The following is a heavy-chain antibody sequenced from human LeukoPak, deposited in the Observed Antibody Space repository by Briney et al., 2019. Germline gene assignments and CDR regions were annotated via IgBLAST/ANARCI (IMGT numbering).Heavy chain of an antibody. CDR3: ARGGGSAYDPQRY. J-gene: IGHJ4*02. Sequence: GGSLRLSCTASGFTFSSYWMHWVRQPPGKGLVWVSRINSDGSSTSYADSVKGRFTISRDNAKNTLYLQMNSLRAEDTAVYYCARGGGSAYDPQRYWGQGTLVTVSS. V-gene: IGHV3-74*01. CDR2: INSDGSST. D-gene: IGHD3-16*01. CDR1: GFTFSSYW.